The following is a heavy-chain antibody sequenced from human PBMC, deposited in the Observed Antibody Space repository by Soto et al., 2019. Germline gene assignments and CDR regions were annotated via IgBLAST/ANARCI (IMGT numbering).Heavy chain of an antibody. CDR3: ARKRGYCSSTSCQGMAFDI. V-gene: IGHV1-3*01. J-gene: IGHJ3*02. D-gene: IGHD2-2*01. CDR1: GYTFTSYA. Sequence: ASVKVSCKASGYTFTSYAMHWARQAPGQRLEWMGWINAGNGNTKYSQKFQGRVTITRDTSASTAYMELSSLRSEDTAVYYCARKRGYCSSTSCQGMAFDIWGRGTMVTVSS. CDR2: INAGNGNT.